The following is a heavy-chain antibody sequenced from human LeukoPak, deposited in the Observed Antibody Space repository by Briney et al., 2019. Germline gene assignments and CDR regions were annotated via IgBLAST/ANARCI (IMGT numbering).Heavy chain of an antibody. CDR1: GGTFSSYA. V-gene: IGHV1-69*05. D-gene: IGHD3-22*01. CDR3: ARDDYDSSASDAFDI. Sequence: SVKVSCKASGGTFSSYAISWVRQAPGRGLEWMGGIIPIFGTANYAQKFQGRVTITTDESTSTAYMELSSLRSEDTAVYYCARDDYDSSASDAFDIWGQGTMVTVSS. J-gene: IGHJ3*02. CDR2: IIPIFGTA.